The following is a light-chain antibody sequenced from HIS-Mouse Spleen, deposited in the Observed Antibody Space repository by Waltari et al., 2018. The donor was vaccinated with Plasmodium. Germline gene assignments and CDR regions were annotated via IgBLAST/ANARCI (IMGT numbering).Light chain of an antibody. CDR2: EDS. CDR3: YSTDSSGNHRV. CDR1: ALPKKY. V-gene: IGLV3-10*01. Sequence: SYELTQPPSVSVSPGQTARITCSGDALPKKYAYWYQQKSGQAPVLVIYEDSKRPSGIPERFSGSRSETIATLTISGAQVEDEADYYCYSTDSSGNHRVFGGGTKLTVL. J-gene: IGLJ3*02.